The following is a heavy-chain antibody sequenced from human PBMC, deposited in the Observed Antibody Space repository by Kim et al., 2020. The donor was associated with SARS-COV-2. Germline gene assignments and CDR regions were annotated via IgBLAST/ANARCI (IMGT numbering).Heavy chain of an antibody. D-gene: IGHD6-19*01. CDR3: ARGRIGWEDNDSFDI. CDR2: IYYSGST. CDR1: GGSISSSSYY. J-gene: IGHJ3*02. V-gene: IGHV4-39*01. Sequence: SXTLSLTCTVSGGSISSSSYYWGWIRQPPGXGLEWIGSIYYSGSTYYNPSLKSRVTISVDTSKNQFSLKLSPVTAADTAVFYCARGRIGWEDNDSFDIWGQXXXVTVSS.